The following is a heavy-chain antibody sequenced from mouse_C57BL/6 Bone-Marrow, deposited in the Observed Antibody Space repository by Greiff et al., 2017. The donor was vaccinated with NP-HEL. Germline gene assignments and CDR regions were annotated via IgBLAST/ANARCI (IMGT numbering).Heavy chain of an antibody. CDR3: ARQRGLRRGFDY. D-gene: IGHD1-2*01. J-gene: IGHJ2*01. CDR1: GFTFSSYT. V-gene: IGHV5-9*01. CDR2: ISGGGGNT. Sequence: DVMLVESGGGLVKPGGSLKLSCAASGFTFSSYTMSWVRQTPEKRLEWVATISGGGGNTYYPDSVKGRFTISRDNAKNTLYLQMSSLRSEDTALYYCARQRGLRRGFDYWGQGTTLTVSS.